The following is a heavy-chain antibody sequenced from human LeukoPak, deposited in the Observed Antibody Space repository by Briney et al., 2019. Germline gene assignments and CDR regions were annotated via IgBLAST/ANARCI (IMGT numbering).Heavy chain of an antibody. V-gene: IGHV3-74*01. D-gene: IGHD6-19*01. Sequence: PGGSLRLSCAASGFAFSSYWMHWVRQPPGKGLLWVSRITSDGSITRYADSVKGRFTISRDNAKNSLYLQMNSLRAEDTAVYYCARERRRYSSGWTDAFDIWGQGTMVTVSS. CDR3: ARERRRYSSGWTDAFDI. CDR2: ITSDGSIT. CDR1: GFAFSSYW. J-gene: IGHJ3*02.